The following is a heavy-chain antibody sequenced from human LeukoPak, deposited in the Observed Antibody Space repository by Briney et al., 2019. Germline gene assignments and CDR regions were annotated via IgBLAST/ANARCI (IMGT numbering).Heavy chain of an antibody. Sequence: SETLSLTCTVSGDSINSLGLWSWVRQPPGKGLEWIGEMYLGGTTHSNPSVKSRVTISIDKSKNQFFLNLSSVTAADTAVYYCAGLVGRYSSGLYYYYFDYWGQGTLVTVSS. J-gene: IGHJ4*02. V-gene: IGHV4-4*02. CDR2: MYLGGTT. D-gene: IGHD3-22*01. CDR1: GDSINSLGL. CDR3: AGLVGRYSSGLYYYYFDY.